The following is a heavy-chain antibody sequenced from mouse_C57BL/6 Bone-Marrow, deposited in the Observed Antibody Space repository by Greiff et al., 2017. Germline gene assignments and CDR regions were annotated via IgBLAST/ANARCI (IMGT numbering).Heavy chain of an antibody. V-gene: IGHV5-4*03. D-gene: IGHD1-1*01. CDR3: ARTTTVVASFAY. CDR1: GFTFSSYA. J-gene: IGHJ3*01. Sequence: EVMLVESGGGLVKPGGSLKLSCAASGFTFSSYAMSWVRQTPEKRLEWVATISDGGSYTYYPDNVKGRFTISRDNAKNNLYLQMSQLKSEDTAMYYCARTTTVVASFAYWGQGTLVTVSA. CDR2: ISDGGSYT.